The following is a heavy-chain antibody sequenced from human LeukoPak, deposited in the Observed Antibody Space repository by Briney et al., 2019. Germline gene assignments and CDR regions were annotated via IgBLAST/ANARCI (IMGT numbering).Heavy chain of an antibody. J-gene: IGHJ4*02. D-gene: IGHD3-10*01. CDR3: AKGALFGSGGLRSDLGY. V-gene: IGHV3-23*01. CDR2: ISGSGGST. Sequence: PGGSLRLSCAASGFTFSSYAMSWVRQAPGKGLEWVSAISGSGGSTYYADSVKGRFTISRDNSKNTLYLQMNSLRAEDTAVYYCAKGALFGSGGLRSDLGYWGQGTLVTVSS. CDR1: GFTFSSYA.